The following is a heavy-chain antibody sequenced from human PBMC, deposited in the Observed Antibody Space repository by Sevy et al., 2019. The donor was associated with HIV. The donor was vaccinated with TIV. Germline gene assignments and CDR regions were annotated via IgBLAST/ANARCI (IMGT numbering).Heavy chain of an antibody. J-gene: IGHJ6*02. Sequence: GGSLRLSRVASGFTFSNYGTHWVRQAPGKGLEWVAITSYNEGGENYADSVKGRFTISRDNSKNTVYLQMYRLTTEDTGVYYCAKDTGSSGYDHYGLDVWGQGTTVTVSS. V-gene: IGHV3-30*18. CDR2: TSYNEGGE. CDR3: AKDTGSSGYDHYGLDV. CDR1: GFTFSNYG. D-gene: IGHD6-19*01.